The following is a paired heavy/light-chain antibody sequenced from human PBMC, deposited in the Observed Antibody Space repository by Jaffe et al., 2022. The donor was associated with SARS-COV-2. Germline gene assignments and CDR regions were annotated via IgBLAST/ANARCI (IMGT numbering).Heavy chain of an antibody. Sequence: EVQLVQSGAEVKKPGESLKISCQASGYTFTSYWITWVRQMPGKGLEWMGKIDPRNSYTNYSPTFQGHVTISADKSINTAYLQWSSLKASDTAMYYCARHNMEGYDFWSGFTNWFDPWGQGTLVTVSS. CDR3: ARHNMEGYDFWSGFTNWFDP. J-gene: IGHJ5*02. V-gene: IGHV5-10-1*03. D-gene: IGHD3-3*01. CDR2: IDPRNSYT. CDR1: GYTFTSYW.
Light chain of an antibody. CDR1: SSNIGAGYD. Sequence: QSVLTQPPSVSGAPGQRVTIYCTGSSSNIGAGYDVHWYQQLPGTAPKLLIYGKNNRPSGVPDRFSGSRSDSSASLAITGLQADDAADYYCQSYDSTLSGYVVFGGGTKLTVL. J-gene: IGLJ2*01. CDR3: QSYDSTLSGYVV. V-gene: IGLV1-40*01. CDR2: GKN.